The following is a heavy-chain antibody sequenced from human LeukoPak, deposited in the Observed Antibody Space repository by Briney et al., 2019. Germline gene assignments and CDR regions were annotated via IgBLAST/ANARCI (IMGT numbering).Heavy chain of an antibody. V-gene: IGHV1-46*01. J-gene: IGHJ6*02. Sequence: ASVKVSCKASGYTFTSYYMHWVRQAPGQGLEWMGIINPSGGSTSYAQKFQGRVTMTTDTSTSTAYMELRSLRSDDTAVYYCARDFGLRQWLVKYYYYYYGMDVWGQGTTVTVSS. D-gene: IGHD6-19*01. CDR3: ARDFGLRQWLVKYYYYYYGMDV. CDR1: GYTFTSYY. CDR2: INPSGGST.